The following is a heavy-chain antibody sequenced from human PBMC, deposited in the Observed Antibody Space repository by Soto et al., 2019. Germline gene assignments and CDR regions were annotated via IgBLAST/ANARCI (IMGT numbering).Heavy chain of an antibody. Sequence: PGGSLRLSCAASGFTFSSFWMHWVRQAPGKGLVWVSRVNSDESRTNYADSVRGRFTISRDNAKNTLYLQMNSLRAEDTAVYYCARDTYDDYRGQGTLVTVSS. J-gene: IGHJ4*02. CDR3: ARDTYDDY. D-gene: IGHD3-3*01. V-gene: IGHV3-74*01. CDR1: GFTFSSFW. CDR2: VNSDESRT.